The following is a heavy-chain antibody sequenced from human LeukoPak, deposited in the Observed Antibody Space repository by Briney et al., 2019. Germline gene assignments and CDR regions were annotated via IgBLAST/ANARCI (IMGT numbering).Heavy chain of an antibody. CDR3: AISSGSLDY. CDR2: MCYSGSS. D-gene: IGHD6-19*01. CDR1: GFTFSSYA. V-gene: IGHV4-38-2*01. Sequence: GSLRLSCAASGFTFSSYAMSWIRQPPGKGLEWIGSMCYSGSSDHNPSLKSRVTISVDTSKNQFSLKLNSVTAADTAVYYCAISSGSLDYWGQGTLVTVSS. J-gene: IGHJ4*02.